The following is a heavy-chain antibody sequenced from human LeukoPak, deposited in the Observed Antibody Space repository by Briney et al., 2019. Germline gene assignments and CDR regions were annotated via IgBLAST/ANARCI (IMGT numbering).Heavy chain of an antibody. CDR3: ARDHHRRLYDSQARDTFDI. D-gene: IGHD3-22*01. J-gene: IGHJ3*02. Sequence: GGSLRLSCVGSGFTLSDSYMSWIRQTPGKGLEWISYIDNSGASIYYADSVRGRFTISRDNAKNSLYLQMNSLRAEDTAVYYCARDHHRRLYDSQARDTFDIWGQGTLVTVSS. CDR1: GFTLSDSY. CDR2: IDNSGASI. V-gene: IGHV3-11*04.